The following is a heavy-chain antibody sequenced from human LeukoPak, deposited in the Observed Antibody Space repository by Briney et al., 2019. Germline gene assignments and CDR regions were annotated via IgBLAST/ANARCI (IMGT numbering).Heavy chain of an antibody. CDR1: GYTLNELS. J-gene: IGHJ6*02. CDR2: FDPEDGET. D-gene: IGHD3-22*01. V-gene: IGHV1-24*01. Sequence: ASVKVSCKVSGYTLNELSMHWVRQAPGKGLEWMGGFDPEDGETIYAQKLQGRVTMTEDASTDTAYMELSSLRSEDTAVYYCATGTRYDSSGQVNGMDVWGQGTTVTVSS. CDR3: ATGTRYDSSGQVNGMDV.